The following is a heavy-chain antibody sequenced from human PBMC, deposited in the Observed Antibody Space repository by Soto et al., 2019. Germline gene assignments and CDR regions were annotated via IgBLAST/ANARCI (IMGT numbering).Heavy chain of an antibody. CDR2: IDPSDSYT. CDR3: ARYYDFWSRLPHMDV. D-gene: IGHD3-3*01. CDR1: GYSFTSYW. V-gene: IGHV5-10-1*01. Sequence: GESLKISCKGSGYSFTSYWISWVRQMPGKGLEWMGRIDPSDSYTNYSPSFQGHVTISADKSISTAYLQWSSLKASDTAMYYCARYYDFWSRLPHMDVWGKGTTVTVSS. J-gene: IGHJ6*03.